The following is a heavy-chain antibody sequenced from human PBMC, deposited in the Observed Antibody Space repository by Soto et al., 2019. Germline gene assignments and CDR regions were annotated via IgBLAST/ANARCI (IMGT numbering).Heavy chain of an antibody. V-gene: IGHV1-18*01. D-gene: IGHD1-20*01. Sequence: QVQVVQSGAEVKKPGASVKVSCKASGYTFTSFDFTWVRQAPGQGLEWMGWISTNNVNTNSAQKFQGRGLMPTATSTSTAYMELRSLRSDDTAVYYCARTEKRRGITGKKSPRHLDYWGQGTLVTVSS. CDR1: GYTFTSFD. CDR2: ISTNNVNT. CDR3: ARTEKRRGITGKKSPRHLDY. J-gene: IGHJ4*02.